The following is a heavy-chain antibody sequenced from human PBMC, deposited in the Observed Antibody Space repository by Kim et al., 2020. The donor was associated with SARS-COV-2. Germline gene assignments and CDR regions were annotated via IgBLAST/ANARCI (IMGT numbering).Heavy chain of an antibody. CDR1: GFTFSNAW. V-gene: IGHV3-15*01. CDR2: IKRKTDGGTT. CDR3: TTVGYGEDY. J-gene: IGHJ4*02. Sequence: GGSLRLSCAASGFTFSNAWMSWVRQAPGKGLEWVGRIKRKTDGGTTDYAAPVKGRFTISRDDSKNTLYLQMNSLKTEDTAVYYCTTVGYGEDYWGQGTLVTVSS. D-gene: IGHD5-12*01.